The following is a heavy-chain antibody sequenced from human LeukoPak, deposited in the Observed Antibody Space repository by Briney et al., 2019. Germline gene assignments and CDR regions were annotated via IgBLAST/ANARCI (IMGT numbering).Heavy chain of an antibody. J-gene: IGHJ4*02. Sequence: GGYLRLSCAASGFTFSSYSMNWVRQAPGKGLEWVSSISSSSSYIYYADSVKGRFTISRDNAKNSLYLQMNSLRAEDTAVYYCARVYSSGWYGGYFDYWGQGTLVTVSS. V-gene: IGHV3-21*01. CDR2: ISSSSSYI. CDR3: ARVYSSGWYGGYFDY. D-gene: IGHD6-19*01. CDR1: GFTFSSYS.